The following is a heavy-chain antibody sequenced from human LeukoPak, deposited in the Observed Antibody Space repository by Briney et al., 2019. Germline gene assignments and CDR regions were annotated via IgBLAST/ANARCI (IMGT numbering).Heavy chain of an antibody. CDR3: AKDLELAPFDY. Sequence: GGSLRLSCAPSGFTFSSYGMHWVRQAPGKGPEWVAFIRYDGSDKHYADSVKGRFTISRDNSKDTLYLQMNNLGAEDTAVYYCAKDLELAPFDYWGQGTLVTVSS. CDR1: GFTFSSYG. J-gene: IGHJ4*02. CDR2: IRYDGSDK. V-gene: IGHV3-30*02. D-gene: IGHD1-26*01.